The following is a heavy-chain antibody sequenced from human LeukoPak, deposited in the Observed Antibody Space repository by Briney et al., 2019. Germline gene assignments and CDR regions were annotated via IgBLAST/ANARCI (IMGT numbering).Heavy chain of an antibody. CDR1: GGTFSSYA. J-gene: IGHJ4*02. V-gene: IGHV1-69*13. CDR3: ARGAYGGSYYADF. D-gene: IGHD1-26*01. Sequence: ASVKVSCKASGGTFSSYAISWVRQAPGQGLEWMGGIIPIFGTANYAQKFQGRVTITADESTSTAYMELSSLRSEDTAVYYCARGAYGGSYYADFWGQGTLVTVSS. CDR2: IIPIFGTA.